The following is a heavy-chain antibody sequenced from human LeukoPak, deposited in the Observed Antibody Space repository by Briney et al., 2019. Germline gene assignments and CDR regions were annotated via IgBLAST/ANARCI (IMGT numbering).Heavy chain of an antibody. Sequence: PSETLSLTCTVSGGSISSSSYYWGWIRQPPGKGLEWVGSIYYSGSTYYNPSLKRRVTISVDTSKNQFSLKLRTVTAADTAVYYCARHLRTTGNDGGDYFDYWGQGTLVTVSS. CDR3: ARHLRTTGNDGGDYFDY. D-gene: IGHD1-1*01. J-gene: IGHJ4*02. CDR1: GGSISSSSYY. V-gene: IGHV4-39*01. CDR2: IYYSGST.